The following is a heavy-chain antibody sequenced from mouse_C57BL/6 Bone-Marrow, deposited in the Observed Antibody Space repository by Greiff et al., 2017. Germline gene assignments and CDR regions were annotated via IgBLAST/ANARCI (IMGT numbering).Heavy chain of an antibody. CDR2: IYPNNGGN. Sequence: EVQLQQSGPELVKPGASVKMSCKASGYTFTDYYMHWVKQSHGTSLEWIGYIYPNNGGNGYNQTFKGKATLTVDKSSSTAYMEILSCTSEYTAVYYCARMGYFYAMDYWGQGTSVTVSS. V-gene: IGHV1-34*01. CDR3: ARMGYFYAMDY. D-gene: IGHD2-3*01. J-gene: IGHJ4*01. CDR1: GYTFTDYY.